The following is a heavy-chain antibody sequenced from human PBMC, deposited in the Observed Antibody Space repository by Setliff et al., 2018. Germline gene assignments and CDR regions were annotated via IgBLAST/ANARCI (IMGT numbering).Heavy chain of an antibody. Sequence: SETLSLTCAVYGGSFSGYYWSWIRQPPGKGLEWIGEINHSGSTNYNPSLKSRVTISVDTSKNQFSLKLSSVTAADTAVYYCASRSSGYYPPGYYWGQGTLVTVSS. CDR3: ASRSSGYYPPGYY. CDR2: INHSGST. J-gene: IGHJ4*02. D-gene: IGHD3-22*01. V-gene: IGHV4-34*01. CDR1: GGSFSGYY.